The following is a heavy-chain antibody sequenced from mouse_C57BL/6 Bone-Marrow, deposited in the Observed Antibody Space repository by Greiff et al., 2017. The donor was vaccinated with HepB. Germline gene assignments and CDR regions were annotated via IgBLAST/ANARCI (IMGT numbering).Heavy chain of an antibody. CDR1: GFSFNTYA. CDR2: IRSKSNNYAT. CDR3: SYNYAMDY. D-gene: IGHD1-1*01. V-gene: IGHV10-1*01. J-gene: IGHJ4*01. Sequence: EADGGLVQPKGSLKLSCAASGFSFNTYAMNWVRQAPGKGLEWVARIRSKSNNYATYYADSVKDRFTISRDDSESMLYLQMNNLKTEDTAMYYCSYNYAMDYWGQGTSVTVSS.